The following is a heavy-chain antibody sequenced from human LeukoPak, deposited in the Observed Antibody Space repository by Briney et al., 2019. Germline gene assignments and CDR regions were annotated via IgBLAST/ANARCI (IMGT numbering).Heavy chain of an antibody. J-gene: IGHJ4*02. D-gene: IGHD3-16*01. CDR2: FYNSGRS. CDR3: TRGAGWLIDY. CDR1: DDSISDYY. Sequence: SETLSLTCTVSDDSISDYYRGWIRQPPGKGLEWIGCFYNSGRSTHNPSLKSRVTISADTSKNHFSLKLNSVTTADTAVYYCTRGAGWLIDYWGQGILVIVSS. V-gene: IGHV4-59*01.